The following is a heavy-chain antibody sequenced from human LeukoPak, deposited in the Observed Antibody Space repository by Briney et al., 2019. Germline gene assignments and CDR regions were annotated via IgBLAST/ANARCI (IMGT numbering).Heavy chain of an antibody. J-gene: IGHJ5*02. Sequence: PSETLSLTCTVSGYSISSGYYWGWIRQPPGKGLEWIGSIYHSGSTYYNPSLKSRVTISVDTSKNQFSLKLSSVTAADTAVYYCARDGELLQVWGSYRPLGFDPWGQGTLVPSPQ. CDR3: ARDGELLQVWGSYRPLGFDP. D-gene: IGHD3-16*02. V-gene: IGHV4-38-2*02. CDR2: IYHSGST. CDR1: GYSISSGYY.